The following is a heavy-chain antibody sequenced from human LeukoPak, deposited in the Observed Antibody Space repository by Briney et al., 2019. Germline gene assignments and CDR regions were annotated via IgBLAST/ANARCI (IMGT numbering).Heavy chain of an antibody. V-gene: IGHV3-23*01. Sequence: HPGGSLRLSCAASGFTFSSYAMSWVRQAPGKGLEWVSAISGSGGSTYYADSVKGRFTISRDNAKNSLYLQMNSLRAEDTAMYFCAGDDSSGYFFDFWGQGTLVTVSS. CDR3: AGDDSSGYFFDF. CDR1: GFTFSSYA. D-gene: IGHD3-22*01. J-gene: IGHJ4*02. CDR2: ISGSGGST.